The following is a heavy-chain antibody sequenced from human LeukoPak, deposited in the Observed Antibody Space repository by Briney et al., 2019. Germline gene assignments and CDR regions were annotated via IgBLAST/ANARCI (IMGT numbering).Heavy chain of an antibody. J-gene: IGHJ4*02. CDR2: MWYDGSNK. Sequence: PGGSLRLSCAASGFTFNSYGMHWVRQAPGKGLEWVAVMWYDGSNKYYADSVKGRFTISRDDSKNTLYLQMNSLRAEGTAMYYCARGLPPVMKYYFDYWGQGTLVTVSS. V-gene: IGHV3-33*01. CDR3: ARGLPPVMKYYFDY. CDR1: GFTFNSYG. D-gene: IGHD4-11*01.